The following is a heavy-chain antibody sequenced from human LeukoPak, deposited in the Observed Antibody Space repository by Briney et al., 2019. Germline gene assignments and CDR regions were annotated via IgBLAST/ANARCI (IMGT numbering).Heavy chain of an antibody. CDR1: GFAFANYD. J-gene: IGHJ4*02. CDR3: AKAPVTTCRGAYCYPFDY. D-gene: IGHD2-21*01. Sequence: GGSLRLSCEASGFAFANYDMTWVRQAPGKGLNWVATTSTTGRDTNYADSVKGRFTISRDSSKNTLFLQMNRLRPEDAAVYYCAKAPVTTCRGAYCYPFDYWGQGTLVTVSS. V-gene: IGHV3-23*01. CDR2: TSTTGRDT.